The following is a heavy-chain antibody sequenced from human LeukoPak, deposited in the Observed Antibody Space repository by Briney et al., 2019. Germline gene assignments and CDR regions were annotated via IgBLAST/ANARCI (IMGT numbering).Heavy chain of an antibody. CDR3: AGGPYCSSTSCYYLY. Sequence: ASVKVSCKASGYTFTGYYMHWVRRAPGQGLEWMGWINPNSGGTNYAQKFQGRVTMTRDTSISTAYMELSRLRSDDTAVYYCAGGPYCSSTSCYYLYWGQGTLVTVSS. J-gene: IGHJ4*02. CDR1: GYTFTGYY. CDR2: INPNSGGT. D-gene: IGHD2-2*01. V-gene: IGHV1-2*02.